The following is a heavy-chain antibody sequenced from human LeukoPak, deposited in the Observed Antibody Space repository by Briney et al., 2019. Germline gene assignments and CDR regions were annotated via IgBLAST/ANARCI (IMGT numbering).Heavy chain of an antibody. CDR2: ISAYNGNT. D-gene: IGHD3-16*01. Sequence: GASVKVSCKASGYTFHSYCLIWVRQAPTQGLEWMGWISAYNGNTKYVQKFQGRVTMTTDTSMSTAYMELRSLRSDDTAVYYCARGGGRYGDAFDIWGQGTMVTVSS. J-gene: IGHJ3*02. V-gene: IGHV1-18*01. CDR1: GYTFHSYC. CDR3: ARGGGRYGDAFDI.